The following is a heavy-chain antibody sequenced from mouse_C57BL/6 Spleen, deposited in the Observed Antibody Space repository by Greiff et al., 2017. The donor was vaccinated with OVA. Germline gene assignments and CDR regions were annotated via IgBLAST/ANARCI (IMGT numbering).Heavy chain of an antibody. Sequence: VQLQQSGAELVRPGTSVKVSCKASGYAFTNYLIEWVKQRPGQGLEWIGVINPGSGGTNYNEKFKGKATLTADKSSSTAYMQLSSLTSEDSAVYFCAVSSSGSVGNYWGQGTTLTVSS. CDR3: AVSSSGSVGNY. CDR2: INPGSGGT. V-gene: IGHV1-54*01. D-gene: IGHD3-2*02. CDR1: GYAFTNYL. J-gene: IGHJ2*01.